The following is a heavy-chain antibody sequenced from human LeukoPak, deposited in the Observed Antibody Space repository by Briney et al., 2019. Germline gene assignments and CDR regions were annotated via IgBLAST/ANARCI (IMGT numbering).Heavy chain of an antibody. D-gene: IGHD5-12*01. CDR1: GGSIRGSSYY. CDR2: TYYTGST. Sequence: SETLSLTCTVSGGSIRGSSYYWGWIRQPPGKGLEWIGSTYYTGSTYYNPSLKSRVTISVDTSKNQFSLKLNSVTPEDTAVYYCARAERGYDRNNYYYYGMDVWGQGTTVTVSS. V-gene: IGHV4-39*01. CDR3: ARAERGYDRNNYYYYGMDV. J-gene: IGHJ6*02.